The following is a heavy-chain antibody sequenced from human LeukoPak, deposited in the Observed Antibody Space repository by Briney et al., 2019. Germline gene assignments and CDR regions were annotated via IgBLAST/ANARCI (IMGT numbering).Heavy chain of an antibody. CDR1: GYTLTDLS. Sequence: ASVKVSCKVSGYTLTDLSMHWVRQAPGKGLEWMGGFDPEDGETIYAQKFQGRVTMTEDTSTDTAYMELSSLRSEDTAVYYCATVTDYYGSGSFDYWGQGTLVTVSS. CDR2: FDPEDGET. J-gene: IGHJ4*02. V-gene: IGHV1-24*01. D-gene: IGHD3-10*01. CDR3: ATVTDYYGSGSFDY.